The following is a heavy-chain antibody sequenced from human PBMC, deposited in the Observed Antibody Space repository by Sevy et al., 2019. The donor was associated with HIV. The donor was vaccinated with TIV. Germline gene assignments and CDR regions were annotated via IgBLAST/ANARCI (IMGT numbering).Heavy chain of an antibody. D-gene: IGHD5-12*01. CDR3: ARGGDSGYDYPTIFDY. CDR1: GGTFSSYA. J-gene: IGHJ4*02. CDR2: IIPIFGTA. Sequence: ASVNVSCKASGGTFSSYAISWVRQAPGQGLEWMGGIIPIFGTANYAQKFQGRVTITADESTSTAYMELSSLRSEDTAVYYCARGGDSGYDYPTIFDYWGQGTLVTVSS. V-gene: IGHV1-69*13.